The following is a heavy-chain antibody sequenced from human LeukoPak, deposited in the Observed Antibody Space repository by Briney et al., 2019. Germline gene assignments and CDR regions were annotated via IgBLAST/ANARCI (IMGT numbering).Heavy chain of an antibody. V-gene: IGHV1-2*02. Sequence: GASVKVSCKASGYTFTGYYMHWVRQAPGQGLEWMGWINPNSGGTNYAQKFQGRVTMTRDTSIGTAYMELSRLRSDGTAVYYCARCSGAAAGMQWYFDLWGRGTLVTVSS. CDR2: INPNSGGT. CDR1: GYTFTGYY. CDR3: ARCSGAAAGMQWYFDL. J-gene: IGHJ2*01. D-gene: IGHD6-13*01.